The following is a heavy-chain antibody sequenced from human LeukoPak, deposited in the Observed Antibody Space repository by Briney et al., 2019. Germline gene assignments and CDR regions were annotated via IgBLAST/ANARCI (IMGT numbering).Heavy chain of an antibody. Sequence: PGGSLRPSCAASGFTFSSYAMSWVRQAPGKGLEWVSAISGSGGSTYYADSVKGRFTVSRDNSKNTLYLQMNSLRAEDTAVYYCAKGNGYNPLYFDYWGQGTLVTVSS. J-gene: IGHJ4*02. D-gene: IGHD5-24*01. CDR2: ISGSGGST. CDR1: GFTFSSYA. V-gene: IGHV3-23*01. CDR3: AKGNGYNPLYFDY.